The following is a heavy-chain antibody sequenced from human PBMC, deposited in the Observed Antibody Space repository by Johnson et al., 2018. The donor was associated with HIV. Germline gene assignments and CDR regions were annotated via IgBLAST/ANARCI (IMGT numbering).Heavy chain of an antibody. CDR1: GFTFSDYY. CDR2: IQSKTDGGAT. D-gene: IGHD3-16*01. CDR3: STYTTLITMYVEIKGGAFDI. Sequence: VQLVESGGGLVKPGGSLRLSCAASGFTFSDYYMSWIRQAPGKGLEWIGRIQSKTDGGATDYAAPVKGRFTISRDDSKNTLYLQMNSLKTEDTAVYYCSTYTTLITMYVEIKGGAFDIWGQGTMVTVSS. J-gene: IGHJ3*02. V-gene: IGHV3-15*01.